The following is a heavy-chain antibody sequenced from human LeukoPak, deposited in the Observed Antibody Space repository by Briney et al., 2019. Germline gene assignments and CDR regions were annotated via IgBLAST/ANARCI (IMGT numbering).Heavy chain of an antibody. CDR2: ISSSRGSHI. CDR3: ARGTDGYNIDY. Sequence: GGSLRLSCAASGFIFNTYSMNWVRQAPGKGLEWVSSISSSRGSHIYYGDSVRGRFTVSRDNAKNLLYLQMNSLRVEDTAVYYCARGTDGYNIDYWGQGTVVTVSS. V-gene: IGHV3-21*06. CDR1: GFIFNTYS. D-gene: IGHD5-24*01. J-gene: IGHJ4*02.